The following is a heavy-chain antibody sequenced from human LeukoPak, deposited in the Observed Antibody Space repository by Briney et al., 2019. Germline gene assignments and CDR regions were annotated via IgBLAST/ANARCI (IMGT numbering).Heavy chain of an antibody. Sequence: PSETLSLTCTVSGYSISSGYYWGWIRPPPGKGLEWIGSIYHSGSTYYNPSLKSRVTISVDTSKNQFSLKLSSVTAADTAVYYCARDGMYYMDVWGKGTTVTVSS. J-gene: IGHJ6*03. V-gene: IGHV4-38-2*02. D-gene: IGHD1-26*01. CDR2: IYHSGST. CDR1: GYSISSGYY. CDR3: ARDGMYYMDV.